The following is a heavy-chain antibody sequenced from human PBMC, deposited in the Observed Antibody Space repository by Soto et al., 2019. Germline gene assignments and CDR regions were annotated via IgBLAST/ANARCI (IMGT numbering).Heavy chain of an antibody. V-gene: IGHV4-39*01. D-gene: IGHD6-19*01. CDR1: GGAIRNSIYY. CDR3: ARHRIAVAGPLDY. CDR2: IYYDGSG. Sequence: QLQLQESGPGLLEPSETLSLTCTVSGGAIRNSIYYWGWIRQPPGKGLEWIGTIYYDGSGAYSPSLTSRVTLSVDTSRNHFSVKINSVTAADTAVYFCARHRIAVAGPLDYWGQGTLVTVSS. J-gene: IGHJ4*02.